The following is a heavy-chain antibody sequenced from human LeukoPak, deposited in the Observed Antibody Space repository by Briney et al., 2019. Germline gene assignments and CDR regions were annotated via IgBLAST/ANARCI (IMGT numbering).Heavy chain of an antibody. CDR1: GGSISSGGYY. J-gene: IGHJ4*02. V-gene: IGHV4-39*07. CDR3: ARGRNSSSGYYATEYYFDY. D-gene: IGHD3-22*01. CDR2: INHSGST. Sequence: MASETLSLTCTVSGGSISSGGYYWSWIRQPPGKGLEWIGEINHSGSTNYNPSLKSRVTISVDTSKNQFSLKLSSVTAADTAVYYCARGRNSSSGYYATEYYFDYWGQGTLVTVSS.